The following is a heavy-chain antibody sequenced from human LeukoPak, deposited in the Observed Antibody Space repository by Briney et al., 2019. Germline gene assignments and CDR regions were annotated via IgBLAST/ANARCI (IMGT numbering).Heavy chain of an antibody. CDR3: AGRYGGGAFDI. CDR2: IYHSGST. D-gene: IGHD4-23*01. Sequence: SETLSLTCAVSGASISGSGYYLGWIRQPPGKGLEWIGSIYHSGSTYYNPSLKSRVTISVDTSKNQFSLKLSSVTAADTAVYYCAGRYGGGAFDIWGQGTMVTVSS. V-gene: IGHV4-39*07. CDR1: GASISGSGYY. J-gene: IGHJ3*02.